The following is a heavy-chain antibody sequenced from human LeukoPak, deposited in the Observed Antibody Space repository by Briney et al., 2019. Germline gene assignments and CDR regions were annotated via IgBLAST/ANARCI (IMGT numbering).Heavy chain of an antibody. CDR1: GASVSSGSYY. CDR3: ARDLRRDAFDI. Sequence: SETLSLTCSVSGASVSSGSYYWSWIRQPPGKGLEWIGYIYYSGSTNYNPSLKSRVTISVDTSKNQFSLKLSSVTAADTAVYYCARDLRRDAFDIWGQGTMVTVSS. V-gene: IGHV4-61*01. CDR2: IYYSGST. J-gene: IGHJ3*02.